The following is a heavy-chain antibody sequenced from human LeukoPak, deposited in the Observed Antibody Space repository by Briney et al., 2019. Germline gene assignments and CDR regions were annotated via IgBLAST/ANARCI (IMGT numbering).Heavy chain of an antibody. J-gene: IGHJ4*02. V-gene: IGHV5-51*01. CDR3: ARPRGYQLLILDY. Sequence: GEPLKISCKGSGYSVTSYWIAWARQMPGKGLEWMGIIYPGASDTRYSQSFQGQVTISADKSISTAYLQWSSLKASDTAMYYCARPRGYQLLILDYWGQGTLVTVSS. CDR1: GYSVTSYW. CDR2: IYPGASDT. D-gene: IGHD2-2*01.